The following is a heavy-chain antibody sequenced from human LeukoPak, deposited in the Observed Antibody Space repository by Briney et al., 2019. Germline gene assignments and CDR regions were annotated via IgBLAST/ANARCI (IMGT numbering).Heavy chain of an antibody. Sequence: PSETLSLTCTVSGGSISSYYWSWIRQPPGKGLEWIGYIYYSGSTNHNPSLKSRVTISVDTSKNQFSLKLSSVTAADTAVYYCARLRGWFDPWGQGTLVTVSS. D-gene: IGHD5-12*01. CDR3: ARLRGWFDP. V-gene: IGHV4-59*01. J-gene: IGHJ5*02. CDR1: GGSISSYY. CDR2: IYYSGST.